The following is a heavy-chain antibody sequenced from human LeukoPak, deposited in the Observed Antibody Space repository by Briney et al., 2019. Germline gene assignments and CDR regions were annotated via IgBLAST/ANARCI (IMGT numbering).Heavy chain of an antibody. CDR2: IYHSGFT. CDR1: GGSVSGYY. CDR3: ARDQRCSRYDGGCDQWYFDL. J-gene: IGHJ2*01. D-gene: IGHD5-12*01. Sequence: SETLSLTCTVSGGSVSGYYWSWLRQSPGKGLEWIGYIYHSGFTDYNPSLRSRLSISVDTSSNQFSLKLTSATAADTAMYYCARDQRCSRYDGGCDQWYFDLWGRGTLVTVSS. V-gene: IGHV4-59*02.